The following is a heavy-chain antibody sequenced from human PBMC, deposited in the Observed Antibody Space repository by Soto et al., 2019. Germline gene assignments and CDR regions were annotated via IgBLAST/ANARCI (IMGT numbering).Heavy chain of an antibody. D-gene: IGHD6-19*01. CDR2: IRSKAYGGTT. CDR1: GFTFGDYA. Sequence: GGSLRLSCTASGFTFGDYAMSWVRQAPGKGLEWVGFIRSKAYGGTTEYAASVKGRFTISRDDSKSIAYLQMNSLKTEDTAVYYCTRDKGPWLGRFDYWGQGTLVTVSS. V-gene: IGHV3-49*04. J-gene: IGHJ4*02. CDR3: TRDKGPWLGRFDY.